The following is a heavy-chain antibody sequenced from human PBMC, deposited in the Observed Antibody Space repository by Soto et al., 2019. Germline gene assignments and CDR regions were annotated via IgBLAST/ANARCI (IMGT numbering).Heavy chain of an antibody. CDR3: GLYYDSYAHYVEY. CDR2: ISGSGGST. Sequence: EVQLLESGGDLVQPGGSLRLSCAASGFTFRSYAMTWVRQAPGKGLEWVSAISGSGGSTYYADSVKDRFTVSRDNSKNSLYLHMNSLRAEDTAESYCGLYYDSYAHYVEYWGQGTLVTVSS. D-gene: IGHD3-22*01. CDR1: GFTFRSYA. J-gene: IGHJ4*02. V-gene: IGHV3-23*01.